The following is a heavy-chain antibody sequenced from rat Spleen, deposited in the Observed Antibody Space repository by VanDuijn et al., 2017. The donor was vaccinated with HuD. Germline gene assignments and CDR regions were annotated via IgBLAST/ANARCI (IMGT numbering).Heavy chain of an antibody. J-gene: IGHJ1*01. D-gene: IGHD1-4*01. Sequence: EVQLVESGGGLVQPGRSLKLSCAASGFTFSNYDMAWVRQAPTKGLEWVASISTSGGSTYYRDSVKGRFTVSRDNAKSTLYLQMDSLRSEDTATYYCARHPRAKPCWYFDFWGPGTMVTVSS. V-gene: IGHV5-25*01. CDR2: ISTSGGST. CDR1: GFTFSNYD. CDR3: ARHPRAKPCWYFDF.